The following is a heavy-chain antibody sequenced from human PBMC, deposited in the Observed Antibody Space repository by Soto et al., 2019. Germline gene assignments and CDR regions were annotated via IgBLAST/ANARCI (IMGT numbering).Heavy chain of an antibody. J-gene: IGHJ6*01. CDR1: GDSFPSQW. CDR2: IYPADSDT. CDR3: VRIPNSTTSYYAHSYGMDV. V-gene: IGHV5-51*01. D-gene: IGHD3-10*01. Sequence: PGESLSISCKGSGDSFPSQWIVWVLQTPGKGLEWMGSIYPADSDTRYSPSFQGQVIISADKSIRTAYLEWSSLKSSDSAMYYCVRIPNSTTSYYAHSYGMDVWGQGTTVTVSS.